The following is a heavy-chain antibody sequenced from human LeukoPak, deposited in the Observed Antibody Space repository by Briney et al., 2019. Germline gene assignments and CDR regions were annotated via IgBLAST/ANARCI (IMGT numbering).Heavy chain of an antibody. V-gene: IGHV4-39*01. Sequence: SETLSLTCTVSGGSISSGTYYWDWVLQPPGKGLEWIGSIYSGSTSYNPSLKSRVTISVDTSKDQFALKLDAVTAADTAVYYCARNASDSGTSYFDYWGQGTLVTVSS. J-gene: IGHJ4*02. CDR1: GGSISSGTYY. D-gene: IGHD1-26*01. CDR2: IYSGST. CDR3: ARNASDSGTSYFDY.